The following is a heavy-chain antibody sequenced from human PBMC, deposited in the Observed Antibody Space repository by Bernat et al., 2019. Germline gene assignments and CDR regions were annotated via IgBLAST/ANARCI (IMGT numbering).Heavy chain of an antibody. CDR2: ISGSSSYI. J-gene: IGHJ4*02. V-gene: IGHV3-21*05. Sequence: EVQLVESVGGLVKPGGSLRLSCAASGFTFSSYSMNWVRQAPGKGLEWVSYISGSSSYIYYADSVKGRFTISRDNAKNSLYLRMNSLRVEDTAVYYCAREGMAYCSSTSCPLDYWGQGTLVTVSS. D-gene: IGHD2-2*01. CDR1: GFTFSSYS. CDR3: AREGMAYCSSTSCPLDY.